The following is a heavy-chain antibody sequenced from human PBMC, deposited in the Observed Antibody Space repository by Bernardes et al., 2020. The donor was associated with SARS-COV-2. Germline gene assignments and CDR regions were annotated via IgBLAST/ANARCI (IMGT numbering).Heavy chain of an antibody. CDR3: ARGKRYQLLLDKYYEMDV. J-gene: IGHJ6*02. CDR1: GYTFTSFD. Sequence: ASLKVSCKASGYTFTSFDINWVRQATGQGLEWMGWVNPNSGNTGYAQKFQGRVTMTGSTSISTAYMELSSLRSDDTAVYYCARGKRYQLLLDKYYEMDVWGQGTTVTVSS. CDR2: VNPNSGNT. V-gene: IGHV1-8*01. D-gene: IGHD2-2*01.